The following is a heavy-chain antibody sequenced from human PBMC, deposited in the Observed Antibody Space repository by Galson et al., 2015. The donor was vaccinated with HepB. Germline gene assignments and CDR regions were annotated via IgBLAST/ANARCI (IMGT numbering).Heavy chain of an antibody. V-gene: IGHV3-30-3*01. D-gene: IGHD3-10*01. Sequence: SLRLSCAASGFTFSSYAMHWVRQAPGKGLEWVAVISCDGNNKFYADSVKGRFTISRDSSKNTLYLQMNSLRTEDTALYYCARGDGSGKVHDYWGQGTPVTVSS. CDR1: GFTFSSYA. CDR3: ARGDGSGKVHDY. CDR2: ISCDGNNK. J-gene: IGHJ4*02.